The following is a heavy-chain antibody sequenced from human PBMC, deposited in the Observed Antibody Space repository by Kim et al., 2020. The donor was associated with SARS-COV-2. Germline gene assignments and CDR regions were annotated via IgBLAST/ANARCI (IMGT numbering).Heavy chain of an antibody. J-gene: IGHJ4*02. V-gene: IGHV1-18*01. Sequence: ASVKVSCKASGYTFTSYGISWVRQAPGQGLEWMGWISTYNGNTNSAQKFQGRVTMTTDTSTSTAYMELRGLRSDDTAVYYRATARFYYDRNDYWGQGTLVTVSS. CDR1: GYTFTSYG. CDR2: ISTYNGNT. D-gene: IGHD3-22*01. CDR3: ATARFYYDRNDY.